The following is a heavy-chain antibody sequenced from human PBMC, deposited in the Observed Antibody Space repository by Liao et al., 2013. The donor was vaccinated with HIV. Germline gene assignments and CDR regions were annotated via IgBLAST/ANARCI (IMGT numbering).Heavy chain of an antibody. Sequence: QVQLQESGPGLVKPSETLSLTCTVSGDSISSSNYYWGWIRQPPGKGLEWIGSVSYSGSTYHKPSLKSRVTMSVDTSKNQISLKLTSVIAADTAVYYCARAQWEKITCEGFVCYYYIHYLDGLGQRDRRSQVSS. CDR2: VSYSGST. D-gene: IGHD1-26*01. CDR3: ARAQWEKITCEGFVCYYYIHYLDG. CDR1: GDSISSSNYY. J-gene: IGHJ6*03. V-gene: IGHV4-39*07.